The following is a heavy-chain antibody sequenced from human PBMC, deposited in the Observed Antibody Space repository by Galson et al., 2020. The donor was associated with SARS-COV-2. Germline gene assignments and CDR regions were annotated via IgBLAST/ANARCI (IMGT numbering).Heavy chain of an antibody. V-gene: IGHV3-7*01. CDR2: LRGAGSET. CDR1: GFTFSDYL. Sequence: GGSLRLSCVVSGFTFSDYLMNWIRQAPGKGLEWVATLRGAGSETHYADSVQGRFSISRDNAVDTPYRELNSRRVDDTAVYYGTGEGWQGGYWGQGTRVTVSS. D-gene: IGHD2-15*01. CDR3: TGEGWQGGY. J-gene: IGHJ4*02.